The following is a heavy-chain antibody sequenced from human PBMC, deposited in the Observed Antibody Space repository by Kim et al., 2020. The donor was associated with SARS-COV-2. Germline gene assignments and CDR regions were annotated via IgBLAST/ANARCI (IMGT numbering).Heavy chain of an antibody. CDR2: IIPIFGTA. V-gene: IGHV1-69*13. Sequence: SVKVSCKASGGTFSSYAISWVRQAPGQGLEWMGGIIPIFGTANYAQKFQGRVTITADESTSTAYMELSSLRSEDTAVYYCASPFLRGVKDGMDVWGQGTTVTVSS. CDR3: ASPFLRGVKDGMDV. J-gene: IGHJ6*02. CDR1: GGTFSSYA. D-gene: IGHD3-10*01.